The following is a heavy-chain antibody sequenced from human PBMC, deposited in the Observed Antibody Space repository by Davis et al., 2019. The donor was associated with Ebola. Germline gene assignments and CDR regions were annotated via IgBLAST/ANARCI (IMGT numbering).Heavy chain of an antibody. Sequence: GESLKISCAASGVIFSNYGMHWVRQAPGKGLEWVAVISYDGSDEYYADSVKGRFTISRDSSKNTLYLQMNSLRAEDTAVYYCAKDVAVTSAFDIWGQGTMVTVSS. CDR2: ISYDGSDE. D-gene: IGHD4-17*01. J-gene: IGHJ3*02. CDR1: GVIFSNYG. CDR3: AKDVAVTSAFDI. V-gene: IGHV3-30*18.